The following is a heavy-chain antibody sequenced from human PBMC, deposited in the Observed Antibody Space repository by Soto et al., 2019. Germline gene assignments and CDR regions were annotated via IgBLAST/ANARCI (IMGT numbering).Heavy chain of an antibody. D-gene: IGHD1-1*01. CDR3: AKRPTSCYFDY. CDR1: GFTFSSYA. CDR2: ISSSGGST. V-gene: IGHV3-23*01. Sequence: EVQLLESGGGLVQPGGSLRVSCAASGFTFSSYAMSWVRQAPGKGLEWVSAISSSGGSTNYADSVKGRFTISRDNSKNTLNLQMNSLRGEDTAVYYCAKRPTSCYFDYWGQGTLVTVSS. J-gene: IGHJ4*02.